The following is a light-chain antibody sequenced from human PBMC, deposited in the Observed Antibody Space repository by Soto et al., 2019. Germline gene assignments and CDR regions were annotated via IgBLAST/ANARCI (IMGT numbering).Light chain of an antibody. CDR3: QQYNDYIT. CDR1: PSISTW. V-gene: IGKV1-5*01. Sequence: DIQMAQSPSTLSASVGDRVTITCRASPSISTWLAWYQQKPGKAPKLLIYAASSLENGVPTRFSGTGSETEFTLTVSSLQPDDSATYYCQQYNDYITFGQGTRLEIK. CDR2: AAS. J-gene: IGKJ5*01.